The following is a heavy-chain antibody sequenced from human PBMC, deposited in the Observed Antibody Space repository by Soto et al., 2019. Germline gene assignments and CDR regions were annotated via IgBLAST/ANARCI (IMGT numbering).Heavy chain of an antibody. CDR2: IVVGSGNT. CDR3: AAGYYDSSGGGYYYYYGMDV. D-gene: IGHD3-22*01. V-gene: IGHV1-58*01. CDR1: GFTFTSSA. J-gene: IGHJ6*02. Sequence: SVKVSCKASGFTFTSSAVQWVRQARGQRLEWIGWIVVGSGNTNYAQKFQERATITRDMSTSTAYMELSSLRSEDTAVYYCAAGYYDSSGGGYYYYYGMDVCGQGTTVTASS.